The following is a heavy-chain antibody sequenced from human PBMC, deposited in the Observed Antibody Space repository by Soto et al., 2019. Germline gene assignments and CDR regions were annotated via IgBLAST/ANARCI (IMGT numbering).Heavy chain of an antibody. Sequence: PSETLSLTCTVSGGSISSSSYYWGWIRQPPGKGLEWIGSIYYSGSTYYNPSLKSRVTISVDTSKNQFSLKLSSVTAADTAVYYCARQSQYYDILTCYYTPRGMDVWGQGTTVPVSS. V-gene: IGHV4-39*01. CDR1: GGSISSSSYY. CDR3: ARQSQYYDILTCYYTPRGMDV. CDR2: IYYSGST. J-gene: IGHJ6*02. D-gene: IGHD3-9*01.